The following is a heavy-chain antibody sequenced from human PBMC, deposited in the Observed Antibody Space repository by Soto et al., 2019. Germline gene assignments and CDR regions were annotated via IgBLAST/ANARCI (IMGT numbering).Heavy chain of an antibody. CDR3: AKLYSRYGMDV. Sequence: GWSLRLSCAASVFTFISYGMHWVRQAPGKGLEWVAVISYDGSNKYYADSVKGRFTISRDNSKNTLYLQMNSLRAEDTAVYYCAKLYSRYGMDVWGQGTTVTVSS. CDR2: ISYDGSNK. D-gene: IGHD2-8*01. V-gene: IGHV3-30*18. CDR1: VFTFISYG. J-gene: IGHJ6*02.